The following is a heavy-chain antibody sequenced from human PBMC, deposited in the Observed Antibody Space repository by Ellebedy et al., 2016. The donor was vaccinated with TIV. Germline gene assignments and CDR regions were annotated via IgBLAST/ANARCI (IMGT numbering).Heavy chain of an antibody. Sequence: SVTVSCKASLGSFSSYAISWVRQAPGQGLEWMGGIIPIFGTANYAQNFQGRVTITADESTSTAYMELSSLRSEDTAVYYCARDIVPRGGSNGHYGLDVWGQGTTVTVSS. CDR1: LGSFSSYA. J-gene: IGHJ6*02. CDR3: ARDIVPRGGSNGHYGLDV. CDR2: IIPIFGTA. V-gene: IGHV1-69*13. D-gene: IGHD2-15*01.